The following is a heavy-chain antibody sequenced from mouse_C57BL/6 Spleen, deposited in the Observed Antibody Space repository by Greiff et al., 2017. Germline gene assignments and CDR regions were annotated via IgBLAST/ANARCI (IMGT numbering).Heavy chain of an antibody. CDR2: ISSGSSTI. D-gene: IGHD1-1*01. CDR3: ARSYYYGSSPYYFDY. Sequence: DVKLVESGGGLVKPGGSLKLSCAASGFTFSDYGMHWVRQAPEKGLEWVAYISSGSSTIYYADTVKGRFTISRDNAKNTLFLQMTSLRSEDTAMYYCARSYYYGSSPYYFDYWGQGTTLTVSS. V-gene: IGHV5-17*01. CDR1: GFTFSDYG. J-gene: IGHJ2*01.